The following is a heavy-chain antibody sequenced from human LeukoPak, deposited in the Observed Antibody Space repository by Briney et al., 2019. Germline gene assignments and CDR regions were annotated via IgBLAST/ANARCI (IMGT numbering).Heavy chain of an antibody. CDR1: EYTLTELS. V-gene: IGHV1-24*01. Sequence: ASVKVSCKVPEYTLTELSIYWVRQAPGKGLEWMGGFDPDDGETIYAQQFQDRVTMSEDTSTDTAYMNLSSLRYEDTAMYYCATYSSGSPRGFYAFDIWGQGTTVTVFS. CDR3: ATYSSGSPRGFYAFDI. CDR2: FDPDDGET. J-gene: IGHJ3*02. D-gene: IGHD3-10*01.